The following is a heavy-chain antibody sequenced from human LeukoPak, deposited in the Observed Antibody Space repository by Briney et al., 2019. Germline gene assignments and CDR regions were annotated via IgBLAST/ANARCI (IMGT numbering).Heavy chain of an antibody. CDR3: ARPFNDGSGRFNRPYDY. CDR1: GFTFNSYW. CDR2: IKHDGSET. Sequence: GGSLRLSCAASGFTFNSYWMTWVRQAPGKGLEWVANIKHDGSETHYLDSVKGRFTVFRDNAKSSLYLQMNGLRVEDTAVYYCARPFNDGSGRFNRPYDYWGQGTLVTVSS. D-gene: IGHD3-10*01. V-gene: IGHV3-7*04. J-gene: IGHJ4*02.